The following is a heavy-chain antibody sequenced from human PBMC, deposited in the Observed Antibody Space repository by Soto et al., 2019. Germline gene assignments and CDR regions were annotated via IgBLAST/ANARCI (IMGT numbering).Heavy chain of an antibody. J-gene: IGHJ4*02. CDR1: GFTFSSYW. D-gene: IGHD4-17*01. V-gene: IGHV3-7*01. CDR3: ARVTYGDLGC. CDR2: INQNGNEK. Sequence: QPGGSLRLSCAASGFTFSSYWMSWVRQAPGKGLEWVANINQNGNEKYYVDSVKGRFTVSRDNAENSLDLQMNSLRVDDTAGYYCARVTYGDLGCWGQGTRVTVSS.